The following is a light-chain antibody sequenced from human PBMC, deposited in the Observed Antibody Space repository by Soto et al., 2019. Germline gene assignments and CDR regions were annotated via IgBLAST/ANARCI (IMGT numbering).Light chain of an antibody. CDR1: QSVSSN. V-gene: IGKV3-15*01. Sequence: EIVMTQSPATLSVSPGERATLSCRASQSVSSNLAWYQQKPGQAPRLLIYGASTRATGIPARFSGSGSGTEFTLTISSLQYGDFAVYYCQQYNNWRTFGQGTKVEIK. CDR2: GAS. J-gene: IGKJ1*01. CDR3: QQYNNWRT.